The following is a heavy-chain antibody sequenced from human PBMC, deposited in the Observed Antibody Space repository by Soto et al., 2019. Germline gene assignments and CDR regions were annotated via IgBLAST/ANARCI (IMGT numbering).Heavy chain of an antibody. CDR2: ISNDGSDK. CDR1: GFTFSNYA. Sequence: RLSCAASGFTFSNYAMHGVRQAPGKGLEWVAVISNDGSDKYNANSVKGRFTISRDNSRNTLYRQMSSLRAEHTAVYHSARDTGPSGSNYYHCGMDVWGQGTTVTVSS. CDR3: ARDTGPSGSNYYHCGMDV. D-gene: IGHD3-22*01. V-gene: IGHV3-30-3*01. J-gene: IGHJ6*02.